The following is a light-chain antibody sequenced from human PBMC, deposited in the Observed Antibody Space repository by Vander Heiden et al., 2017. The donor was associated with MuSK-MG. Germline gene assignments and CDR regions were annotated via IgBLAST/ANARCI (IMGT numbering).Light chain of an antibody. CDR1: QSVSSTS. Sequence: EIVLTQSPGTLSLSPGERATLSCRASQSVSSTSLAWYQRKPGQAPRLLIYGASSRATGIPDRFSGSGSGTDFTLTISRLEPEDFAVYYCQQDCSSPSTFGQGTKVEIK. V-gene: IGKV3-20*01. J-gene: IGKJ1*01. CDR3: QQDCSSPST. CDR2: GAS.